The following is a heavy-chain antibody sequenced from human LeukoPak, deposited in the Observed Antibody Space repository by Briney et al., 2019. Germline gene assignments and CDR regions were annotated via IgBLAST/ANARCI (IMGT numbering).Heavy chain of an antibody. Sequence: SVKVSCKASGGTFSSYAISWVRQAPRQGLEWMGGIIPIFGTANYAQKFQGRVTITADDSTSTAYMELSSLRSEDTAVYYCARVSSDSSNWYWFDPWGQGTLLTVSS. CDR3: ARVSSDSSNWYWFDP. CDR1: GGTFSSYA. J-gene: IGHJ5*02. V-gene: IGHV1-69*13. D-gene: IGHD6-13*01. CDR2: IIPIFGTA.